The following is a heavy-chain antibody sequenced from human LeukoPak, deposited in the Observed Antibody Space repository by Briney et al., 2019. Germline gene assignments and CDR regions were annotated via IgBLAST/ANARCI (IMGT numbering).Heavy chain of an antibody. D-gene: IGHD3-22*01. J-gene: IGHJ4*02. Sequence: PSETLSLTCTVSGDSINAYYWGWIRQPPGKGLEWIGYIYFSGTTKYNPSLESRVTMSVETSKNQFSLKLSSVTAADTAVYYCARARSDSGGYFDYWGQGTLVTVSS. CDR3: ARARSDSGGYFDY. CDR2: IYFSGTT. CDR1: GDSINAYY. V-gene: IGHV4-59*12.